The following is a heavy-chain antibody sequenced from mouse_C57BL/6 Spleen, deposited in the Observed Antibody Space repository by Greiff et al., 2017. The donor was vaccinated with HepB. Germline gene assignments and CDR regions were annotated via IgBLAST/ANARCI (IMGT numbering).Heavy chain of an antibody. CDR2: IWSDGST. D-gene: IGHD1-1*01. V-gene: IGHV2-6-1*01. CDR1: GFSLTSYG. Sequence: VQLKESGPGLVAPSQSLSITCTVSGFSLTSYGVHWVRQPPGKGLEWLVVIWSDGSTTYNSALKSRLSISKDNSKSQVFLKMNSLQTDDTAMYYCARHGDYYGSSPYYAMDYWGQGTSVTVSS. J-gene: IGHJ4*01. CDR3: ARHGDYYGSSPYYAMDY.